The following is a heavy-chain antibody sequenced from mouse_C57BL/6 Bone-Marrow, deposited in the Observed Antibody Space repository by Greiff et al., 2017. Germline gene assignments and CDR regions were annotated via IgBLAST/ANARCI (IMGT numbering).Heavy chain of an antibody. J-gene: IGHJ2*01. Sequence: VQLKESGAELVRPGASVKLSCTASGFNIKDAYMHWVKQRPEQGLEWIGWIDPENGDTESASKFQGKATIKADTSSNTAYLQLSSLTSEDTAVYYCTTFYYGSSGDWGQGTTLTVS. CDR1: GFNIKDAY. D-gene: IGHD1-1*01. CDR2: IDPENGDT. CDR3: TTFYYGSSGD. V-gene: IGHV14-4*01.